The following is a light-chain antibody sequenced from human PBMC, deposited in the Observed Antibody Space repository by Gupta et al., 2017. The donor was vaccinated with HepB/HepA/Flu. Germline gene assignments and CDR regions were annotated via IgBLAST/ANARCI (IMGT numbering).Light chain of an antibody. Sequence: QSVLTPPPSVSAAPGQKVTISCSGSSSNIGNNYVSWYQQLPGTAPKLLIYDNNKRPSGIPDRFSGSKSGTSATLGITGLQTGDEADYFCGSWDGSLSVGVFGGGTKLTVL. CDR1: SSNIGNNY. J-gene: IGLJ3*02. V-gene: IGLV1-51*01. CDR3: GSWDGSLSVGV. CDR2: DNN.